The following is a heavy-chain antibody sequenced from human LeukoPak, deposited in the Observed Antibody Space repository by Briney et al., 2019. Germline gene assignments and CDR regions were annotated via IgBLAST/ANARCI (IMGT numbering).Heavy chain of an antibody. Sequence: GGSLRLSCVVSGMTFDRHGMHWVRQPPGKGLEWLAFIKYDGSRTDYEDSVQGRFSVSRDNSKNTLYLEMNSLREEDTAIYYCIKDTIFTVDPFDYWGQGTLVTVSS. CDR2: IKYDGSRT. D-gene: IGHD3-3*01. V-gene: IGHV3-30*02. J-gene: IGHJ4*02. CDR1: GMTFDRHG. CDR3: IKDTIFTVDPFDY.